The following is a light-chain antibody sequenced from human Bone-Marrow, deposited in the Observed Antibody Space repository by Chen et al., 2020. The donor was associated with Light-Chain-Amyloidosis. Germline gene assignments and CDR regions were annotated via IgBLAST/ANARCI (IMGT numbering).Light chain of an antibody. CDR2: EVS. V-gene: IGLV2-14*01. CDR1: SSDVGSYNY. Sequence: QSALTQPASVSGSPGQSIAISRTGTSSDVGSYNYVSWYQQPPGKAPKLMLYEVSNRPSGVSSRFSCSKSGNTASLTISVLQAEDEADYYCSSYTSSSTAWVFGGGTKLTVL. CDR3: SSYTSSSTAWV. J-gene: IGLJ3*02.